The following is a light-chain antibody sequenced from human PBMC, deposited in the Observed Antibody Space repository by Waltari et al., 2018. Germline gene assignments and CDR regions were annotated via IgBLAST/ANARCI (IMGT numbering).Light chain of an antibody. V-gene: IGLV2-14*01. CDR3: NSHSSSDTPSV. Sequence: QSALTQPASVSGSPGQSITISCTGTSSAIGGYTSVSWYQQYPGEAPKVVIYDVNSRPSGFSNRFSGSKSGNTASLTISGLQAEDEADYYCNSHSSSDTPSVFGGGTKLTVL. J-gene: IGLJ3*02. CDR1: SSAIGGYTS. CDR2: DVN.